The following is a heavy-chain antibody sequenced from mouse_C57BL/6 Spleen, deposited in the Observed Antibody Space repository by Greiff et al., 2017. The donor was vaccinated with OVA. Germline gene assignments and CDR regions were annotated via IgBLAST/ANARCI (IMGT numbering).Heavy chain of an antibody. J-gene: IGHJ1*03. Sequence: EVQVVESGPGLVKPSQSLSLTCSVTGYSITSGYYWNWIRQFPGNKLEWMGYISYDGSNNYNPSLKNRISITRDTSKNQFFLKLNSVTTEDTATYYCARGDSNYDWYFDVWGTGTTVTVSS. V-gene: IGHV3-6*01. CDR1: GYSITSGYY. CDR3: ARGDSNYDWYFDV. CDR2: ISYDGSN. D-gene: IGHD2-5*01.